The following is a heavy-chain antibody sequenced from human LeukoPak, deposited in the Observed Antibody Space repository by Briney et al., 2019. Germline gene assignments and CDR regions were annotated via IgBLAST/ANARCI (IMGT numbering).Heavy chain of an antibody. Sequence: ASVKVSCKVSGYTLTELSMHWVRQAPGKGLEWMRGFDPEDGETIYAQKFQGKVTMTEDTSTDTAYMELSSLRSADTAVYYCATASYYYDSSGYYPYFDYWGQGTLVTVSS. J-gene: IGHJ4*02. CDR1: GYTLTELS. V-gene: IGHV1-24*01. CDR2: FDPEDGET. D-gene: IGHD3-22*01. CDR3: ATASYYYDSSGYYPYFDY.